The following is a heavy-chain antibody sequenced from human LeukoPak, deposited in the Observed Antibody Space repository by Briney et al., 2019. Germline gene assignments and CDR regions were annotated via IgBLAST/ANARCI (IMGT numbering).Heavy chain of an antibody. Sequence: PSETLSLTCAVNGGSFSGYYWSWIRQPPGKGLEWIGEINHSGSTKYYPSLKSRVTISIDTPKNQFSLKLSSVTAADTAVYYCARGPAYGSGSYYGMDYWGQGTLVTVSS. CDR1: GGSFSGYY. CDR2: INHSGST. CDR3: ARGPAYGSGSYYGMDY. D-gene: IGHD3-10*01. J-gene: IGHJ4*02. V-gene: IGHV4-34*01.